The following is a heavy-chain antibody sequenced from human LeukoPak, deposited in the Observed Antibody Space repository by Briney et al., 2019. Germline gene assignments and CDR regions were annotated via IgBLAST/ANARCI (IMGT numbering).Heavy chain of an antibody. Sequence: PGGSLRLSCAASGFTFSTYGMNWVRQAPGKGLEWVSSISDTGSDTYYADSVKGRFTISRDNSKNTLFLHMNSLRVEDTAIYYCAKRAPYSSSSVYFDAWGQGALVTVSS. CDR1: GFTFSTYG. V-gene: IGHV3-23*01. D-gene: IGHD6-6*01. CDR2: ISDTGSDT. J-gene: IGHJ4*02. CDR3: AKRAPYSSSSVYFDA.